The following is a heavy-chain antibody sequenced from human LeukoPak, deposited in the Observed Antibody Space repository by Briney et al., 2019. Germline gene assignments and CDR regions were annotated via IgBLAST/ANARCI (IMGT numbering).Heavy chain of an antibody. V-gene: IGHV4-39*07. D-gene: IGHD3-10*01. CDR1: GGSISSSSYY. J-gene: IGHJ4*02. CDR3: ARVGRYGSGSFSYFDY. CDR2: IYYSGNT. Sequence: PSETLSLTCTVSGGSISSSSYYWGWIRQPPGKGLEWIGSIYYSGNTFYNPSLQSRVTISVDTSRNQFSLRLSSVTAADTAVYYCARVGRYGSGSFSYFDYWGQGTLVTVSS.